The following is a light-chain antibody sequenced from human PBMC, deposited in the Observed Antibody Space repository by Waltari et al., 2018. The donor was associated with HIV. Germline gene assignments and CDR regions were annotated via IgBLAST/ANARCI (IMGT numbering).Light chain of an antibody. CDR2: DIN. Sequence: QFVLTQAPSVSAAPGQNVTISCSGSSSNIGNNYVSWYQHFPGTAPKLLIYDINKRPSGIPNRCSGSKAGTSGTLAIAGLQTGDEADYYCGTWDSSLSVGLFGGGTKVTVL. V-gene: IGLV1-51*01. J-gene: IGLJ3*02. CDR3: GTWDSSLSVGL. CDR1: SSNIGNNY.